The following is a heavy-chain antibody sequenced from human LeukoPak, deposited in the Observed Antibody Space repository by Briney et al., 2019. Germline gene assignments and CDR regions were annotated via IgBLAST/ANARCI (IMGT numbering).Heavy chain of an antibody. Sequence: HTGGSLRLSCAAAGFTFSSYEMNWGRQAPGKGLEWVSYISSSGSTIYYADSVKGRFTITRDHAKNSLDLQMNSLSAEDTAVYYCPRDSSGYYHGAYYYYMDVWGKGTTVTVSS. V-gene: IGHV3-48*03. D-gene: IGHD3-22*01. CDR1: GFTFSSYE. J-gene: IGHJ6*03. CDR3: PRDSSGYYHGAYYYYMDV. CDR2: ISSSGSTI.